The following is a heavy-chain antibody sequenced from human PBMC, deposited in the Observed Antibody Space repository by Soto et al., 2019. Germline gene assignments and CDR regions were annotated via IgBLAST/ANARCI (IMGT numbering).Heavy chain of an antibody. J-gene: IGHJ4*02. D-gene: IGHD3-3*01. CDR2: ISADNGNR. CDR3: ARCKDDFWSGYLDN. Sequence: QVQLVQSGAEVKKPGASVKVSCKASGYTFTSYGISWVRQAPGQGLEWMGWISADNGNRNYAQKFQGRVTMTTDTAANTAYMDLRSLRSDDTAVYYCARCKDDFWSGYLDNWGQGTLVTVPS. CDR1: GYTFTSYG. V-gene: IGHV1-18*01.